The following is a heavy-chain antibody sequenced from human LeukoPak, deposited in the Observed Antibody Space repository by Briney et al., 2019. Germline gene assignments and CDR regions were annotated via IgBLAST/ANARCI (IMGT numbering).Heavy chain of an antibody. Sequence: PSETLSLTCTVFGGSISSYYWSWIRQPPGKGLEWIGYMYYSGSTNYNPSLKSRVTISVDTSKHQFSLKLSSVTAADTAVYYCATLNDILTGYRYFDYWGQGTLVTVSS. CDR3: ATLNDILTGYRYFDY. CDR1: GGSISSYY. V-gene: IGHV4-59*01. D-gene: IGHD3-9*01. CDR2: MYYSGST. J-gene: IGHJ4*02.